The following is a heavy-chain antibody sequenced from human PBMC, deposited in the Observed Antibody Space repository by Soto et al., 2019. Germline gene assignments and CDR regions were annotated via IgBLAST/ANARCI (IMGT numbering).Heavy chain of an antibody. J-gene: IGHJ3*01. CDR3: ARELRELGQSDFDW. CDR2: SSSSSISI. D-gene: IGHD1-7*01. V-gene: IGHV3-48*02. CDR1: GCFFSADS. Sequence: GGSLSLSCEPSGCFFSADSRNSVCEAPGKGLEWVSYSSSSSISIYYADSVKGRFTISRDNAKNSLFMQMHSLRDEDTAVYYCARELRELGQSDFDWWGQGTMVT.